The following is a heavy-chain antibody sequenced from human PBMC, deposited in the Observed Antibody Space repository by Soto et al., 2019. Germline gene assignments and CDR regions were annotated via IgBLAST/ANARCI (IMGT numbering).Heavy chain of an antibody. D-gene: IGHD6-19*01. Sequence: QVLLQESGPGLVQPSGTLSLSCAVSGVSISSNYYWGWVRQSPWKGLEWLGDISHIGSVNYSPSLMSRATISMDRAENQLSLKLNSVTAADTAVYYCVRSFGWYAIDYWGQGTLVIVSS. CDR2: ISHIGSV. V-gene: IGHV4-4*02. CDR1: GVSISSNYY. CDR3: VRSFGWYAIDY. J-gene: IGHJ4*02.